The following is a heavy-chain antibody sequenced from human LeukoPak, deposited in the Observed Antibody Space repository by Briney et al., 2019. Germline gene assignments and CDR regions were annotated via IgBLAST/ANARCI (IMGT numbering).Heavy chain of an antibody. CDR3: ARLRVVNAFDI. CDR1: GGSISSSSYY. V-gene: IGHV4-39*01. Sequence: MPSETLSLTCTVSGGSISSSSYYWGWIRQPPGKGLEWIGSIYYSGSTYYNPSLKSRVTISVDTSKNQFSLKLSSVTAADTAVYYCARLRVVNAFDIWGQGTMVTVSS. CDR2: IYYSGST. J-gene: IGHJ3*02. D-gene: IGHD4-23*01.